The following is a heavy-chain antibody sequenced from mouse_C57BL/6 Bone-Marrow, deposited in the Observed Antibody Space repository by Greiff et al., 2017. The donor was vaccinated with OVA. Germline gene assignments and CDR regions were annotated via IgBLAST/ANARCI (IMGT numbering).Heavy chain of an antibody. CDR2: IWSGGST. CDR3: ARNGYSKGGLAY. D-gene: IGHD2-5*01. Sequence: VQLQQSGPGLVQPSQSLSISCTVSGFSFTSYGVHWVRQSPGKGLEWLGVIWSGGSTDYNAAFISRLSISNDNSKSQVFFKMNSLQSYDTAIYYCARNGYSKGGLAYWGQGTLVTVSA. V-gene: IGHV2-2*03. CDR1: GFSFTSYG. J-gene: IGHJ3*01.